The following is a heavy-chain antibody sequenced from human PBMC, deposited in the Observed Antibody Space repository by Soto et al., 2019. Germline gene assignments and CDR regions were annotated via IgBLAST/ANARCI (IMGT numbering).Heavy chain of an antibody. D-gene: IGHD3-3*01. Sequence: PGGSLRLSCAASGFTFRNYWMHWVRQAPGKGLVWVSRISDYGRVNYADSVEGRFTISRDDAKSELYFQMSSLRLEDTAVYYCARGGVEPFDYWGQGALVTVSS. CDR3: ARGGVEPFDY. V-gene: IGHV3-74*01. CDR2: ISDYGRV. CDR1: GFTFRNYW. J-gene: IGHJ4*02.